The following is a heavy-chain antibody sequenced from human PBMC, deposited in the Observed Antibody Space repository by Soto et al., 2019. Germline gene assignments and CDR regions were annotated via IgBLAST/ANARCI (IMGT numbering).Heavy chain of an antibody. Sequence: KPVGSLRLSCVASVCDLTSSRMNWVRQSPGKGLEWVASISGSGKDTFYRHSVKGRFAISRDSAGTSLFLRMDSVKVEDTAVYHCARVHLVPGSALYCAMEVLGPGTAVTVSS. CDR3: ARVHLVPGSALYCAMEV. CDR1: VCDLTSSR. D-gene: IGHD6-6*01. J-gene: IGHJ6*02. CDR2: ISGSGKDT. V-gene: IGHV3-21*01.